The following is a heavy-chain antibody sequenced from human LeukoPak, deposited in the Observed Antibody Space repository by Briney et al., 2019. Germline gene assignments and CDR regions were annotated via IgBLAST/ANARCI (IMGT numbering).Heavy chain of an antibody. Sequence: GGSLRLSCAASGFTFSSYGMHWVRQAPGKGLEWVAVIWYDGSNKYYADSVKGRFTISRDNSKNTLYLQMNSLRAEDTAVYYCASTNYYDSSGYYYPDYYYGMDVWGQGTTVTVSS. V-gene: IGHV3-33*01. D-gene: IGHD3-22*01. CDR3: ASTNYYDSSGYYYPDYYYGMDV. CDR2: IWYDGSNK. J-gene: IGHJ6*02. CDR1: GFTFSSYG.